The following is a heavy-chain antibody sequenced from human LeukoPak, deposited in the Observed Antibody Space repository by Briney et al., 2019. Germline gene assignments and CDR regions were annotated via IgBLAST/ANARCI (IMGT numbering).Heavy chain of an antibody. CDR2: INHSGST. J-gene: IGHJ4*02. CDR1: GGSFSGYY. D-gene: IGHD3-22*01. Sequence: PSETLSLTCAVYGGSFSGYYWSWIRQPPGKGLEWIGEINHSGSTNYNPSLKSRVTISVDTSKNQFSLKLSSVTAADTAVYYCARGDLNYYDSSGHFDYWGQGTLVTVSS. CDR3: ARGDLNYYDSSGHFDY. V-gene: IGHV4-34*01.